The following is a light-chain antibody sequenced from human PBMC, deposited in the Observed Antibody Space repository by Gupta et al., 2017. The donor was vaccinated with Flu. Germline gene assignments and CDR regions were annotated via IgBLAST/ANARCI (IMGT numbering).Light chain of an antibody. J-gene: IGKJ4*01. CDR3: QQLSGWPPVLS. CDR2: DAS. V-gene: IGKV3-11*01. Sequence: ESVLTQSPVTLSLSPGDRATLSCRASQSIGRYLAWYQQKPDQAPRLLISDASNSVTGIPVRFSGSGVGTDFSLTISSLEPEDFEVYYCQQLSGWPPVLSFGRGTKVEMK. CDR1: QSIGRY.